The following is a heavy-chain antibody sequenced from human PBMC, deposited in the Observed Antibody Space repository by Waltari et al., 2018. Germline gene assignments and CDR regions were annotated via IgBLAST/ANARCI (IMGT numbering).Heavy chain of an antibody. V-gene: IGHV4-34*01. D-gene: IGHD3-3*01. CDR3: ARGYRFLEWLPAANWFDP. Sequence: QVQLQQWGAGLLKPSETLSLTCAVYGGSFSGYYWSWIRQPPGKGLEWIGEINHSGSTNYNPSLKSRVTISVDTSKNQFSLKLSSVTAADTAVYYCARGYRFLEWLPAANWFDPWGQGTLVTVSS. CDR2: INHSGST. CDR1: GGSFSGYY. J-gene: IGHJ5*02.